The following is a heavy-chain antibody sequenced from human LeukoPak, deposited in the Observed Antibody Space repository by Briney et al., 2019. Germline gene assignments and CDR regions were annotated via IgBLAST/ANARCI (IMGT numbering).Heavy chain of an antibody. J-gene: IGHJ4*02. CDR3: ATIMSTWAVGGTDY. CDR1: GGSFSDYY. Sequence: SETLSLTCGVSGGSFSDYYWTWIRQPPGKGLEWIGEINHVGVTNYSPSLESRVTISVDTSKKQFSLQLRSVTAADTAVYYCATIMSTWAVGGTDYWGQGTLVTVSS. D-gene: IGHD6-19*01. CDR2: INHVGVT. V-gene: IGHV4-34*01.